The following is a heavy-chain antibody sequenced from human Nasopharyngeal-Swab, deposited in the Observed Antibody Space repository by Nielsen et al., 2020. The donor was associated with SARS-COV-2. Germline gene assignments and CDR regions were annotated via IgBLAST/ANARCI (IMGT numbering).Heavy chain of an antibody. J-gene: IGHJ6*02. V-gene: IGHV1-18*01. Sequence: ASVKVSCKASGYSFTNYGVSWVRQAPGQGLEWMGWISAYNGNTNYAQRLQGRVTMTTNTSTSTAYMELRSLRSDDTAVYYCATAPAAADATYYYYGMDVWGQGTTVTVSS. CDR2: ISAYNGNT. D-gene: IGHD6-13*01. CDR3: ATAPAAADATYYYYGMDV. CDR1: GYSFTNYG.